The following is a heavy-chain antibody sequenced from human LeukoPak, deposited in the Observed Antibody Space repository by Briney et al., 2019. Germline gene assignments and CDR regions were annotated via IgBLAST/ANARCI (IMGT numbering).Heavy chain of an antibody. CDR3: ARDRGENWSSHSLHWFDP. D-gene: IGHD1-1*01. V-gene: IGHV4-61*02. CDR2: IYPSGGT. CDR1: GGSISSGSYY. J-gene: IGHJ5*02. Sequence: SQTLSLTCTVSGGSISSGSYYWSWIRQPAGKGLEWIGRIYPSGGTNYTPSLKSRVTVSVDTSKNQFSLKLTSVSAADTAVYYCARDRGENWSSHSLHWFDPWGQGTLVTVSS.